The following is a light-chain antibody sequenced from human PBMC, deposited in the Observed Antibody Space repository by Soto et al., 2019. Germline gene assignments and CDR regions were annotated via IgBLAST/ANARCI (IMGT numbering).Light chain of an antibody. Sequence: EIQMTQSPATLSASVGDRVTITCRASQSIATWLAWYQQRPVKAPKLLIYKASSLEGGVPSRFSGSGSGADFSLTISSLQPDDFATYYCQHYDAYPWTFGQGTKVDIK. CDR2: KAS. J-gene: IGKJ1*01. CDR3: QHYDAYPWT. V-gene: IGKV1-5*03. CDR1: QSIATW.